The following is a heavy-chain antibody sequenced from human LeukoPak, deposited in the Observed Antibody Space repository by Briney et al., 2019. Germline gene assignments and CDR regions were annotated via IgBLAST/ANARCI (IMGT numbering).Heavy chain of an antibody. D-gene: IGHD6-19*01. J-gene: IGHJ4*02. Sequence: GGSLRPSCAASGFPFSGSAMHWVRQASGKGLEWVGRIRSKANRYATAYAASVKGRFTISRDDSKNTAYLQMNSLKTEDTAVYYCTRSVSSSGWYRDYWGQGTLVTVSS. CDR1: GFPFSGSA. V-gene: IGHV3-73*01. CDR3: TRSVSSSGWYRDY. CDR2: IRSKANRYAT.